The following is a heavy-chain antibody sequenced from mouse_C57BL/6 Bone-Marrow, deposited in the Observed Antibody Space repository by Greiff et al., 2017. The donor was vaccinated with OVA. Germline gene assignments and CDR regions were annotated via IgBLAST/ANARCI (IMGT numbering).Heavy chain of an antibody. J-gene: IGHJ3*01. Sequence: QVQLQQSGAELARPGASVKLSCKASGYTFTSYGISWVKQRTGQGLEWIGEIYPRSGNTYYNEKFKGKATLTADKSSSTAYMELRSLTSEDSAVYFCARGKLTPAWFAYWGQGTLVTVSA. CDR2: IYPRSGNT. CDR3: ARGKLTPAWFAY. CDR1: GYTFTSYG. D-gene: IGHD1-1*01. V-gene: IGHV1-81*01.